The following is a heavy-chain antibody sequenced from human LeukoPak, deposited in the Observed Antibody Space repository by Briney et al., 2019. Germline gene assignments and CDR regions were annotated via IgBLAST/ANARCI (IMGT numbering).Heavy chain of an antibody. V-gene: IGHV4-61*02. J-gene: IGHJ5*02. CDR3: AAGRGEQWLVMLNWFDP. CDR2: IYASGST. Sequence: SETLSLTCIVSGGSISSDSYYWSWIRQPAGKGLEWIGRIYASGSTNYNPSLNSRVTISVDTSKNQFSLKLSSVTAADTAVYYCAAGRGEQWLVMLNWFDPWGQGTLVTVSS. D-gene: IGHD6-19*01. CDR1: GGSISSDSYY.